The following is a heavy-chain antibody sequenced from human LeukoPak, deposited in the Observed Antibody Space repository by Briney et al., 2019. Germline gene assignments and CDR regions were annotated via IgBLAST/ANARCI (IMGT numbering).Heavy chain of an antibody. CDR3: ARAGRYSYGWYYCGMDV. V-gene: IGHV1-18*04. CDR1: GYTFTSYG. J-gene: IGHJ6*04. D-gene: IGHD5-18*01. Sequence: ASVKVSCKASGYTFTSYGISWVRQAPGQGLEWMGWISAYNGNTNYAQKLQGRVTMTTDTSTSTAYMELRSLRSDDTAVYYCARAGRYSYGWYYCGMDVWGKGTTVTVSS. CDR2: ISAYNGNT.